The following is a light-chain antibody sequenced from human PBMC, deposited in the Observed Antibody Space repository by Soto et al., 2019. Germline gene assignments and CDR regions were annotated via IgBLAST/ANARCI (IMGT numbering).Light chain of an antibody. CDR3: GTSDSSRSANVV. CDR2: DNN. Sequence: QSVLTQPPSVSAAPGQKVTISCSGSSSNIGNNYVSWYQQLPGTAPKLLIYDNNKRPSAIPARLSGSNTGTSATLRTTGRQPGDEADDYCGTSDSSRSANVVFGGGTKLTVL. J-gene: IGLJ2*01. CDR1: SSNIGNNY. V-gene: IGLV1-51*01.